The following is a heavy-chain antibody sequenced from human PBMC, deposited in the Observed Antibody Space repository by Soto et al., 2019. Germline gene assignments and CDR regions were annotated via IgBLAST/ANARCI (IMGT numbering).Heavy chain of an antibody. Sequence: GGSLRLSCAASGFTFSSYGMHWVRQAPGKGLEWVAVISYDGSNKYYADSVKGRFPISRDNSKNTLYLQMNSLRAEDTAVYYCAKVRLSSSSSTGFDYWGQGTLVTVSS. D-gene: IGHD6-6*01. J-gene: IGHJ4*02. CDR1: GFTFSSYG. V-gene: IGHV3-30*18. CDR2: ISYDGSNK. CDR3: AKVRLSSSSSTGFDY.